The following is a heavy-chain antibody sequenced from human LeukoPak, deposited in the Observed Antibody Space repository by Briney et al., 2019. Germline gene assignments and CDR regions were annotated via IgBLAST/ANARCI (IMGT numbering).Heavy chain of an antibody. CDR2: IYYSGST. D-gene: IGHD1-26*01. CDR1: GGSISSRSYY. CDR3: ARDRVRGSSNPYFDY. V-gene: IGHV4-39*07. Sequence: SETLSLTCSVSGGSISSRSYYWGWIRQPPGKGLEWIGSIYYSGSTYYNPSLKSRVTISVDTSKNQFSLKLSSVTAADTAEYYCARDRVRGSSNPYFDYWGQGTLVTVSS. J-gene: IGHJ4*02.